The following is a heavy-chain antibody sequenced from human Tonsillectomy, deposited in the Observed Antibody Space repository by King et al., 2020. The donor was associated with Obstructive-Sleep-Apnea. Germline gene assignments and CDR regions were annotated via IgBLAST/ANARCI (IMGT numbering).Heavy chain of an antibody. J-gene: IGHJ4*02. D-gene: IGHD3-22*01. CDR1: GFTFSRYW. Sequence: VQLVESGGGLVQPGGSLRLSCAASGFTFSRYWMHWVRQTPGTGLVWFSLLNSDGSRTTYADSVKGRFTISRDNAKNTLYLQMDSLRAEDTAVYYCARAGWYYDSPEPFWDWGQGTLVTVSS. CDR3: ARAGWYYDSPEPFWD. V-gene: IGHV3-74*01. CDR2: LNSDGSRT.